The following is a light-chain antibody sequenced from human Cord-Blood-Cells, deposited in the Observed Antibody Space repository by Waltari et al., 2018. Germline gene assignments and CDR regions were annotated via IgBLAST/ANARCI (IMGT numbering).Light chain of an antibody. Sequence: QSALTQPPSASGSPGQSVTISCTGTSSDVGGYNYVSWYQQHPGNAPKLMIYEVSKRPSGVPDRFSGSKSDNTASLTVSGLQAEDEADYYCSSYAGSNNLVFGGGTKLTVL. CDR1: SSDVGGYNY. CDR3: SSYAGSNNLV. J-gene: IGLJ2*01. V-gene: IGLV2-8*01. CDR2: EVS.